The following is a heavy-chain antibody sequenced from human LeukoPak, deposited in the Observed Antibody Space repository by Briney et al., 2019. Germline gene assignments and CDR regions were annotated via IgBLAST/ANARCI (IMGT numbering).Heavy chain of an antibody. J-gene: IGHJ6*03. CDR3: ARGVWFGEGRYYYMDV. D-gene: IGHD3-10*01. CDR2: IYTSGST. V-gene: IGHV4-61*02. CDR1: GGSISSGSYY. Sequence: PSQTLSLTCTVSGGSISSGSYYWSWIRQPAGKGLEWIGRIYTSGSTNYNPSLKSRVTISVDTSKNQFSLKLSSVTAADTAVYYCARGVWFGEGRYYYMDVWGKGTTVTVSS.